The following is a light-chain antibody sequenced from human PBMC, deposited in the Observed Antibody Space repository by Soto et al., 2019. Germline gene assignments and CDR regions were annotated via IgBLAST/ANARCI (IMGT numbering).Light chain of an antibody. CDR3: SSYTGTTTLGYV. V-gene: IGLV2-14*03. CDR1: GSDVGGFNF. Sequence: QSVLTQPASVSGSPGQAITISCTGTGSDVGGFNFVSWYQQHPGKAPKLIIYDVSDRPSGVSNRFSGSKSGNTPSLTISGLQTEDEAAYYCSSYTGTTTLGYVFGTGTKVTVL. CDR2: DVS. J-gene: IGLJ1*01.